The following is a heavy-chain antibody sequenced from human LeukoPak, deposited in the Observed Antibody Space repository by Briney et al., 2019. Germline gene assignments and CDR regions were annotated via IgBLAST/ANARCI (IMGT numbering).Heavy chain of an antibody. CDR2: IQYSGST. CDR3: ARAPNYYFDS. CDR1: GGSISSYY. J-gene: IGHJ4*02. D-gene: IGHD1-1*01. Sequence: PSETLSLTCPVPGGSISSYYWSWIRQPPGKGLEGIGYIQYSGSTNYKPSPKSRVTISVDTSKNQFSLQLSSVTAADTAVYYCARAPNYYFDSWGQGTLVTVSS. V-gene: IGHV4-59*01.